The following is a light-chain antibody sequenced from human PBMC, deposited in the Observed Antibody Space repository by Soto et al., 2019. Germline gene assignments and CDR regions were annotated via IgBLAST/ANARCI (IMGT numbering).Light chain of an antibody. J-gene: IGLJ1*01. Sequence: QSVLTQPASVSGSPGQSITISCTGTSSDVGGYNYVSWYQQHPGKAPKLMIYDVSNRPSGVSNRFSGSKSGNTASLTISGLQSEDEAYYYCSSYTSSSTLGFFGTGTKVTVL. CDR3: SSYTSSSTLGF. V-gene: IGLV2-14*01. CDR2: DVS. CDR1: SSDVGGYNY.